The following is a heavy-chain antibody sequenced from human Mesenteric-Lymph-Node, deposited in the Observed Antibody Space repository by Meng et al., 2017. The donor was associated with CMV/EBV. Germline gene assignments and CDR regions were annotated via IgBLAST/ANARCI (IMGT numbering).Heavy chain of an antibody. V-gene: IGHV1-69*05. CDR3: ARGIRRTRYYYYGMDV. Sequence: SVKVSCKASGYTFTGYFIHWVRQAPGQGLEWMGWINPIFGTANYAQKFQGRVTITTDESTSTAYMELSSLRSEDTAVYYCARGIRRTRYYYYGMDVWGQGTTVTVSS. CDR2: INPIFGTA. CDR1: GYTFTGYF. J-gene: IGHJ6*02. D-gene: IGHD1/OR15-1a*01.